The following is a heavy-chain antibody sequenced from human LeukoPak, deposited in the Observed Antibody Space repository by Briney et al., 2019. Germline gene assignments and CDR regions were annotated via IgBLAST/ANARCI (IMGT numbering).Heavy chain of an antibody. CDR1: GFTFSSYG. Sequence: PGGSLRLSCAASGFTFSSYGMHWVRQAPGKGLEWVAVIWYDGSNKYYADSVKGRFTISRDNSKNTLYLQMNCLRAEDTAVYYCAKDDGYGYVDYWGQGTLVTVSS. D-gene: IGHD5-18*01. CDR2: IWYDGSNK. J-gene: IGHJ4*02. CDR3: AKDDGYGYVDY. V-gene: IGHV3-33*06.